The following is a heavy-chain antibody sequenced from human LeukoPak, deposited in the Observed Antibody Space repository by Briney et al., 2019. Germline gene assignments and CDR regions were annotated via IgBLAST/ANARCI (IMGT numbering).Heavy chain of an antibody. J-gene: IGHJ6*03. D-gene: IGHD3-16*01. Sequence: PGGSLRLSCAASGFTFSDYNMRWLRQAPGKGLEWVSSISRSGSAKYYADSVKGRFTISRDNAKNSLFLQMNSLRAEDMALYYCAKGGGGRLIYYYYMDVWGKGTTVTVSS. CDR1: GFTFSDYN. V-gene: IGHV3-11*01. CDR3: AKGGGGRLIYYYYMDV. CDR2: ISRSGSAK.